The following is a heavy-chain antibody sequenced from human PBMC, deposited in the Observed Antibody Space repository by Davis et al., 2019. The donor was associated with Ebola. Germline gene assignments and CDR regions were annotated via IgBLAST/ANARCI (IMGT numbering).Heavy chain of an antibody. V-gene: IGHV3-72*01. CDR2: TRNKANSYST. D-gene: IGHD6-13*01. Sequence: PGGSLRLSCAASGFTLNDYYMDWVRQAPGKGLEWVGRTRNKANSYSTEYAASVRGRFIVSRDDSHNSLFLQMNSLKTEDTAVYYCARAGSSSWRDFDYWGQGTLVTVSS. CDR1: GFTLNDYY. CDR3: ARAGSSSWRDFDY. J-gene: IGHJ4*02.